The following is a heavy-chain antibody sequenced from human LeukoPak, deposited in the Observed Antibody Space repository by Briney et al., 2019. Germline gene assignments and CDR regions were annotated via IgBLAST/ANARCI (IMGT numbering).Heavy chain of an antibody. CDR1: GGTFSSYA. D-gene: IGHD7-27*01. CDR3: AGALNWGSPIDY. V-gene: IGHV1-69*05. Sequence: GASVKVSCKASGGTFSSYAISWVRQAPGQGLEWMGGIIPIFGTASYAQKFQGRVTITTDESTSTAYMELSSLRSEDTAVYYCAGALNWGSPIDYWGQGTLVTVSS. J-gene: IGHJ4*02. CDR2: IIPIFGTA.